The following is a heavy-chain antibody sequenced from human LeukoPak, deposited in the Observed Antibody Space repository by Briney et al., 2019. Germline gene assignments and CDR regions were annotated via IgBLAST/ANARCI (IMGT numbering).Heavy chain of an antibody. J-gene: IGHJ5*02. CDR3: ARHGYGSSWYGNWFDP. CDR2: IYYSGST. Sequence: SETLSLTCTVSGGSISSYYWSWIRQPPGKGLEWIGYIYYSGSTNYNPSLKSRVTISVDTSKNQFSLKLSSVTAADTAVYYCARHGYGSSWYGNWFDPWGQGTLVTVSS. V-gene: IGHV4-59*08. D-gene: IGHD6-13*01. CDR1: GGSISSYY.